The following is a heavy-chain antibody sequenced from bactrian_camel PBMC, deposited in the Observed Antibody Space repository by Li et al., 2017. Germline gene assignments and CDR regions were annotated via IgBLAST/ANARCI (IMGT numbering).Heavy chain of an antibody. CDR3: VRNGGYWQGDY. J-gene: IGHJ4*01. CDR1: GFPFSSYS. Sequence: GSLRLSCAASGFPFSSYSMCWVRQAPGKGLEWVSDADTEYADSVKGRFTISRDNAKNTVYLQMNSLKPEDTTVYYCVRNGGYWQGDYWGRGTQVTVS. D-gene: IGHD2*01. V-gene: IGHV3S28*01. CDR2: ADT.